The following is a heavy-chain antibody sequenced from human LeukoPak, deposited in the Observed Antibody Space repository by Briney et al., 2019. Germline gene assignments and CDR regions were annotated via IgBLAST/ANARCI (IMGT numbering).Heavy chain of an antibody. V-gene: IGHV4-39*07. CDR3: ARAPGIAVAGTGFDY. CDR1: GGSISIGDYY. CDR2: IYYTGST. J-gene: IGHJ4*02. Sequence: SETLSLTCTVSGGSISIGDYYWGWIRQPPGKGLEWIGSIYYTGSTYYNPSLKSRVTISVDTSKNHFSLRLSSVTAADTAVYYCARAPGIAVAGTGFDYWGQGTLVTVSS. D-gene: IGHD6-19*01.